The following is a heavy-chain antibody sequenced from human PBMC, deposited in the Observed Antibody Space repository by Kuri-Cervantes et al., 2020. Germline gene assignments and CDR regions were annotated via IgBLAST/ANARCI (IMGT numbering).Heavy chain of an antibody. J-gene: IGHJ4*02. CDR1: GYIFANYW. CDR3: ARQRYFDN. CDR2: IYPGGSET. V-gene: IGHV5-51*01. Sequence: KVSCKTSGYIFANYWIAWVRQMPGKGLEWMGIIYPGGSETRYSPSFQGQVTISADKSISTTFLQWNSLKASDTAMYYCARQRYFDNWGQGALVTVSS.